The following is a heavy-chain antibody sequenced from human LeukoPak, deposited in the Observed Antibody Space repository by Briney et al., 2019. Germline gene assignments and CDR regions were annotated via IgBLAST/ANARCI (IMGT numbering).Heavy chain of an antibody. Sequence: SETLSLTCTVSGDSISNHNDFWGWIRQPPGKGLEWIASIYTSGRTLFNSSLKSRVALSLDTSKNQVSLKLNSVTAADSAVYYCARRPEYNRSSRWAFDIWGQGTMLIVSS. CDR2: IYTSGRT. V-gene: IGHV4-39*01. CDR1: GDSISNHNDF. D-gene: IGHD1-14*01. J-gene: IGHJ3*02. CDR3: ARRPEYNRSSRWAFDI.